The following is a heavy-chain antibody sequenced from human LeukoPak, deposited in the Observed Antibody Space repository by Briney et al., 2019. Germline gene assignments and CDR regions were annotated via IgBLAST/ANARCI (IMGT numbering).Heavy chain of an antibody. CDR1: GFTFSSYH. CDR3: AKEGDSSGCFGY. V-gene: IGHV3-23*01. J-gene: IGHJ4*02. CDR2: ISGSGGSR. D-gene: IGHD6-19*01. Sequence: GGSLSQTCAGSGFTFSSYHLSWVHQAPGKGLEWVSAISGSGGSRYYPDSFKGRFTISRDNSKNTLFLQMNSLRAEDTAVYYCAKEGDSSGCFGYWGKAVLVTVSS.